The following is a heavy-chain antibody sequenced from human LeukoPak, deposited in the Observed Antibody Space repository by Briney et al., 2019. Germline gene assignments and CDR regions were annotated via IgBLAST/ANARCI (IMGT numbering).Heavy chain of an antibody. J-gene: IGHJ4*02. V-gene: IGHV3-74*01. CDR1: GFTLSTYW. Sequence: PGGSLRLSCAASGFTLSTYWMHWVRQAPGKGLEWVSRINSDGSTINYADSVKGRFTISRDNAKNTLYLQMRSLRAEDTAVYFCVRQGFLRKYFDSWGQGTLVTVSS. CDR2: INSDGSTI. D-gene: IGHD5/OR15-5a*01. CDR3: VRQGFLRKYFDS.